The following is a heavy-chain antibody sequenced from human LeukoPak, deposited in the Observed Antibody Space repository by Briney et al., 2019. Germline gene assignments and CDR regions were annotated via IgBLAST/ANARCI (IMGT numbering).Heavy chain of an antibody. CDR2: FDPEDGET. J-gene: IGHJ4*02. D-gene: IGHD3-10*01. Sequence: ASVKVSCKVSGYTLTELSMHWVRQAPGKGLGWMGGFDPEDGETIYAQKFQGRVTMTEDTSTDTAYMELSSLRSEDTAVYYCAPLPYGSGSPLDWGQGTLVTVSS. CDR1: GYTLTELS. CDR3: APLPYGSGSPLD. V-gene: IGHV1-24*01.